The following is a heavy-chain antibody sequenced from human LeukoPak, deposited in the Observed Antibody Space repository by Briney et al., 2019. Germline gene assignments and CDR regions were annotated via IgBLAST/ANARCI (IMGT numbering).Heavy chain of an antibody. CDR1: GGSISSGRYY. D-gene: IGHD5-24*01. CDR2: IYYSGST. CDR3: ARDLGDSYNDSYFDY. J-gene: IGHJ4*02. V-gene: IGHV4-61*10. Sequence: PSETLSLTCSVSGGSISSGRYYWSWIRQPAGKGLEWIGYIYYSGSTNYNPSLKSRVTISVDTSKNQFSLKLSSVTAADTAVYYCARDLGDSYNDSYFDYWGQGTLVTVSS.